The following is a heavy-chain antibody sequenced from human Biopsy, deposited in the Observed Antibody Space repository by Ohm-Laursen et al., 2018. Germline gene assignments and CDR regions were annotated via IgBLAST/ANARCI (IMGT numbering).Heavy chain of an antibody. CDR3: ARGQALKSFDY. CDR2: IYHSGST. CDR1: GYSISSGYY. Sequence: SETLSLTWAVSGYSISSGYYWGWIRQPPGKGLEWIGSIYHSGSTYYNPSLKSRVTISVDTSKNQFSLKLSSVTAADTAGYYCARGQALKSFDYWGQGTLVTVSS. V-gene: IGHV4-38-2*01. J-gene: IGHJ4*02.